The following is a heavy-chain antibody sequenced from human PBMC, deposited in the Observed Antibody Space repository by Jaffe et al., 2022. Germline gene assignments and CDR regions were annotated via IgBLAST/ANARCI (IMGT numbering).Heavy chain of an antibody. Sequence: QVQLQESGPGLVKPSETLSLTCTVSGGSISSYYWSWIRQPPGKGLEWIGYIYYSGSTNYNPSLKSRVTISVDTSKNQFSLKLSSVTAADTAVYYCARVSVALNYYYYYMDVWGKGTTVTVSS. J-gene: IGHJ6*03. CDR1: GGSISSYY. CDR3: ARVSVALNYYYYYMDV. CDR2: IYYSGST. D-gene: IGHD2-15*01. V-gene: IGHV4-59*01.